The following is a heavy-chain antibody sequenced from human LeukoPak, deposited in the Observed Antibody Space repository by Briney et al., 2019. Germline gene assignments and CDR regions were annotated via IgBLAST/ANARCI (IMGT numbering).Heavy chain of an antibody. V-gene: IGHV1-2*06. CDR2: INPNSGGT. CDR3: ARIRSSSNPRTGYCFDY. J-gene: IGHJ4*02. CDR1: GYTFTSYD. D-gene: IGHD6-6*01. Sequence: GASVKVSCKASGYTFTSYDINWVRQATGQGLEWMGRINPNSGGTNYAQKAQGRVTMTRDTSISTAYMELSRLRSDDTAVYYCARIRSSSNPRTGYCFDYWGQGTLVTVSS.